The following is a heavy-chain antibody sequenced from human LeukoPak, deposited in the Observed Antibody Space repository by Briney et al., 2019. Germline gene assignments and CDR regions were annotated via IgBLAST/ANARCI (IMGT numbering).Heavy chain of an antibody. J-gene: IGHJ2*01. V-gene: IGHV4-59*01. CDR3: ARDYGGNSWYFDL. Sequence: QVQLQESGPGLVKPSETLTLTCTVSGGSISSYYWSWIRQPPGKGLEWIGYIYYSGSTNYNPSLKSRVTISVDTSKNQFSLKLSSVTAADTAVYYCARDYGGNSWYFDLWGRGTLVTVSS. CDR1: GGSISSYY. CDR2: IYYSGST. D-gene: IGHD4-23*01.